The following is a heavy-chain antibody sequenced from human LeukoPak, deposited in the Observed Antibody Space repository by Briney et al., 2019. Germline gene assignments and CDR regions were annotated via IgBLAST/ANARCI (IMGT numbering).Heavy chain of an antibody. CDR2: ISWNSGSI. J-gene: IGHJ4*02. CDR1: GFTFDDYA. Sequence: GGSLRLSCAASGFTFDDYAMHWVRQAPGKGLEWVSGISWNSGSIGYADSVKGRFTISRDNSKNTLYLQMNSLRAEDTAVYYCAKGRNYYDSSGLDYWGQGTLVTVSS. CDR3: AKGRNYYDSSGLDY. V-gene: IGHV3-9*01. D-gene: IGHD3-22*01.